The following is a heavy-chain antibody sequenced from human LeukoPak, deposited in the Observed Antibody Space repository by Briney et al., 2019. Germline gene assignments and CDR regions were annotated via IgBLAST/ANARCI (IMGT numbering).Heavy chain of an antibody. CDR2: INHSGST. V-gene: IGHV4-34*01. J-gene: IGHJ6*02. D-gene: IGHD3-10*01. CDR3: ARRGDGCGSYYTSISRKYYYYGMDV. CDR1: GGSFSGYY. Sequence: SETLSLTCAVYGGSFSGYYWSWVRQPPGKGLEWIGEINHSGSTNYNPSLKSRVTISVDTSKNQSSLRLSCLTAADTPCNSCARRGDGCGSYYTSISRKYYYYGMDVWGQGTTVTVSS.